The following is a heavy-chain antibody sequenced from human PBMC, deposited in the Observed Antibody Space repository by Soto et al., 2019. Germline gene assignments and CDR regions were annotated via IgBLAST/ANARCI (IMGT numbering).Heavy chain of an antibody. CDR1: GFTFGNYW. Sequence: GGSLRLSCAASGFTFGNYWMHWVRQAPGKGPEWVSRMTSDGRTTQYADSVKGRFTVSRDNAKNTLYLQMNSLRAEDTAIYYCARAEVDYWGPGTLVTVSS. J-gene: IGHJ4*02. CDR3: ARAEVDY. CDR2: MTSDGRTT. V-gene: IGHV3-74*03.